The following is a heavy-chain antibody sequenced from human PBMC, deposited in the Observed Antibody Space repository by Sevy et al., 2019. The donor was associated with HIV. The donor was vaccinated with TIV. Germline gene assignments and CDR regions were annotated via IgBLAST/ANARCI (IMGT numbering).Heavy chain of an antibody. Sequence: SETLSLTCTVSGGSISSSSYYWGWIRQPPGKGLEWIGSIYYSGSTYYNPSLKSRVTISVDTSKNQFSLKLSSVTAADTAVYYGARHCPGYSSSWYGEPRVWFDPWGQGTLVTVSS. J-gene: IGHJ5*02. CDR1: GGSISSSSYY. V-gene: IGHV4-39*01. CDR2: IYYSGST. CDR3: ARHCPGYSSSWYGEPRVWFDP. D-gene: IGHD6-13*01.